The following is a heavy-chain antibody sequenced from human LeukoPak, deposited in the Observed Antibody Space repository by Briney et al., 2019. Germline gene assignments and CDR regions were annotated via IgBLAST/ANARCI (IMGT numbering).Heavy chain of an antibody. Sequence: SSETLSLTCTVSGGSISSYYWSWIRQPPGKGLEWIGYIYSSGSTNYNPSLKSRLTISVDASKNQFSLKLTSVTAADTAVYYCARAYYYGSGSYGLDYWGQGTLVTVSS. CDR2: IYSSGST. CDR3: ARAYYYGSGSYGLDY. V-gene: IGHV4-59*01. J-gene: IGHJ4*02. CDR1: GGSISSYY. D-gene: IGHD3-10*01.